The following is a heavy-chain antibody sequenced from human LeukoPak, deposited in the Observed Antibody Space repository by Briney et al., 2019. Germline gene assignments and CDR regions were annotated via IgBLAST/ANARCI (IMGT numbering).Heavy chain of an antibody. Sequence: GGSLRLSCVASGFTFSSYAMGWVRQAAGKGLEWVSDISSSGGSTYYADSVKGRVTISRDNSKKTLYLQMNSLRPEDTAVYYCAKFSSSGWSRSTNKWGQGTLVTVSS. CDR1: GFTFSSYA. CDR3: AKFSSSGWSRSTNK. D-gene: IGHD6-19*01. CDR2: ISSSGGST. J-gene: IGHJ4*02. V-gene: IGHV3-23*01.